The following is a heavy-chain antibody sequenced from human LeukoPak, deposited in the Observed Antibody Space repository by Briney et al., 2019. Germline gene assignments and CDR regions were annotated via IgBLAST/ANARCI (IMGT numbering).Heavy chain of an antibody. J-gene: IGHJ4*02. CDR2: INPSDGST. Sequence: ASVKVSFKTSGFTSNSYYLHWVRQAPGQGLEWMGVINPSDGSTEYAQRFQGRVTMTSDESTSTVYMELSRLRTEDTAVYYCAKEGRFVGLLIYKPFEFWGQGTLVTVSS. V-gene: IGHV1-46*02. CDR1: GFTSNSYY. CDR3: AKEGRFVGLLIYKPFEF. D-gene: IGHD5-12*01.